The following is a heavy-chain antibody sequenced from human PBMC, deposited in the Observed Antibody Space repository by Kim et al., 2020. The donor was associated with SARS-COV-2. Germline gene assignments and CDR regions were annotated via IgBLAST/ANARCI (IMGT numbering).Heavy chain of an antibody. CDR1: GFTFSSYA. CDR2: ISGSGGST. D-gene: IGHD1-26*01. J-gene: IGHJ4*02. V-gene: IGHV3-23*01. Sequence: GGSLRLSCAASGFTFSSYAMSWVRQAPGKGLEWVSTISGSGGSTYYADSVKGRFSISRDNSKNTLYLQMNSLRAEDTAVYYCAKNLVGATDEAAYWGQGTLVTVSS. CDR3: AKNLVGATDEAAY.